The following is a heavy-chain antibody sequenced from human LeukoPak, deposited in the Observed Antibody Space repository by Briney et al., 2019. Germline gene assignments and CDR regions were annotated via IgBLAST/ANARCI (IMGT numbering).Heavy chain of an antibody. D-gene: IGHD2-2*01. J-gene: IGHJ5*02. CDR1: GGSFSGYY. V-gene: IGHV4-34*01. CDR3: ARSRPKHIVVVPAAWGWFDP. Sequence: PSETLSLTCAVYGGSFSGYYWSWIRQPPGKGLEWIGEINHSGSTNYNPSLKSRVTISVDTSKNQFSLKLSSVTAADTAVYYCARSRPKHIVVVPAAWGWFDPWGQGTLVTVSS. CDR2: INHSGST.